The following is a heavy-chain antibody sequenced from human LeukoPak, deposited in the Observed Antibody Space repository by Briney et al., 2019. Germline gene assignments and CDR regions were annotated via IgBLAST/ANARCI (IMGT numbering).Heavy chain of an antibody. D-gene: IGHD2-2*01. CDR3: ARAGADIVVVPAARSYYYYMDV. CDR2: IIPIFGTA. Sequence: GGSVKVSCKASGGTFSSYAISRVRQAPGQGLEWMGGIIPIFGTANYAQKFQGRVTITADESTSTAYMELSSLRSEDTAVYYCARAGADIVVVPAARSYYYYMDVWGKGTTVTVSS. CDR1: GGTFSSYA. V-gene: IGHV1-69*13. J-gene: IGHJ6*03.